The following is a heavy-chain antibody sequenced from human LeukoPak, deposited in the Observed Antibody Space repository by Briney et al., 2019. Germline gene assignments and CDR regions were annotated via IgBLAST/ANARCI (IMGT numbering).Heavy chain of an antibody. D-gene: IGHD3-10*01. CDR2: TYYRSKWYN. J-gene: IGHJ4*02. CDR3: ARTSGGDFDY. CDR1: GDSVSTNTAT. Sequence: SQTLSLTCVISGDSVSTNTATWNWIRQSPSRGLEWLGRTYYRSKWYNDHAVSVKSRITINPDTSKNQFSLQLNSVTPEDTAVYYCARTSGGDFDYWGQGTLVTVSS. V-gene: IGHV6-1*01.